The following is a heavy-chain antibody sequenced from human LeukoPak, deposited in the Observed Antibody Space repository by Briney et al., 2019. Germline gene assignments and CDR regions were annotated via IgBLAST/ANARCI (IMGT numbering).Heavy chain of an antibody. V-gene: IGHV3-23*01. CDR1: GFTFSNYV. CDR2: VSASGAST. J-gene: IGHJ4*02. Sequence: GGSLRLSCAASGFTFSNYVMAWVRQAPGKGLEWVSTVSASGASTYYAGSVKGRFTISRDQSSNTLFLQMDSLRVDDTAVYYCAKGGAPKTDFWGQGTLVTVSS. CDR3: AKGGAPKTDF.